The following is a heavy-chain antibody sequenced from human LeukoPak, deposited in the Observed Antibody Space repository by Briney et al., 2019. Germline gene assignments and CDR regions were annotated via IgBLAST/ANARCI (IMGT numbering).Heavy chain of an antibody. V-gene: IGHV3-53*01. Sequence: GGSLRLSCAASGFTVSSNYMSWVRQAPGKGLEWVSLIYSGGYAYYADSVKGRFTISTDNSKNTLYLQMNSLRAEDTAVYYYAKSKQLAPFDYWGQGTLVTVSS. CDR3: AKSKQLAPFDY. CDR2: IYSGGYA. CDR1: GFTVSSNY. J-gene: IGHJ4*02. D-gene: IGHD6-13*01.